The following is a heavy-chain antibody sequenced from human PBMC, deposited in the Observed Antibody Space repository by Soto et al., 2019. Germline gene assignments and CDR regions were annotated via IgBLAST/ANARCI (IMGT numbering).Heavy chain of an antibody. CDR1: GGSFSGYY. Sequence: SETLSLTCAVYGGSFSGYYWTWIRQPPGTGLEWIGEINHSGSTNYNPSLKSRVTISVDTSKNEFSLRLSSVTAADTAVYYCARLNGYCISTNCHGYYGMDVWGQGTTVTVSS. CDR3: ARLNGYCISTNCHGYYGMDV. J-gene: IGHJ6*02. V-gene: IGHV4-34*01. D-gene: IGHD2-2*03. CDR2: INHSGST.